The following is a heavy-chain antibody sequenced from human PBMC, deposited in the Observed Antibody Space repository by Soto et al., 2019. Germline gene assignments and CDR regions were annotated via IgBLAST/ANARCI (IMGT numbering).Heavy chain of an antibody. CDR3: ARIQLDTIMALDY. V-gene: IGHV3-33*01. J-gene: IGHJ4*02. Sequence: QVQLVESGGGVVQPGRSLRLSCAASGFTFNTYGFHWVRQAPGKGLEWVAVIWSDGNNKYYADSVKGRFTISRDSSKNKLYLQMNSLRVEDTAVYYCARIQLDTIMALDYWGQGTLVTVSS. D-gene: IGHD1-1*01. CDR2: IWSDGNNK. CDR1: GFTFNTYG.